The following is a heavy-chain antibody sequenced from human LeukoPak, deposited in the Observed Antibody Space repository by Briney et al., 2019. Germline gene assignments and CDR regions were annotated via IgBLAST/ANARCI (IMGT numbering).Heavy chain of an antibody. Sequence: ASVKVSCKASVYTFTSYYMHWVRQAPRQELEWVGIINPSGGSTNYAHRFQGRVTSTAGKSTSTAYMELSSLRSEDTAVYYCARAPPGYCRGGSCYSGFDYWGQGTLVTVSS. D-gene: IGHD2-15*01. J-gene: IGHJ4*02. V-gene: IGHV1-46*01. CDR1: VYTFTSYY. CDR2: INPSGGST. CDR3: ARAPPGYCRGGSCYSGFDY.